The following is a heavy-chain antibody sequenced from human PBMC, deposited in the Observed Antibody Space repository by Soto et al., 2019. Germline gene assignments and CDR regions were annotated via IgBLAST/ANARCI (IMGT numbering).Heavy chain of an antibody. CDR1: GYTFTGYY. CDR2: INPNSGGT. V-gene: IGHV1-2*04. CDR3: ARALAVAGPLYYYYYGMDV. D-gene: IGHD6-19*01. Sequence: ASVKVSCKASGYTFTGYYMHWVLQAPGQGLEWMGWINPNSGGTNYAQKFQGWVTMTRDTSISTAYMELSRLRSDDTAVYYCARALAVAGPLYYYYYGMDVWGQGTTVTVSS. J-gene: IGHJ6*02.